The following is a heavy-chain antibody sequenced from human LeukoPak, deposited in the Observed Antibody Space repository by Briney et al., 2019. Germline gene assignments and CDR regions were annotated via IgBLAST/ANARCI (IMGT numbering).Heavy chain of an antibody. D-gene: IGHD2-2*01. CDR2: ISAYNGNT. Sequence: SVKVSCKASAYTFTSYGISWVRQAPGQGLEWMGWISAYNGNTNYAQKLQGRVTMTTDTSKSTAYMELRSLRSDDTAVYYCARDRGDIVVVPAAMRDYYYGMDVWGQGTTVTVSS. CDR3: ARDRGDIVVVPAAMRDYYYGMDV. V-gene: IGHV1-18*01. CDR1: AYTFTSYG. J-gene: IGHJ6*02.